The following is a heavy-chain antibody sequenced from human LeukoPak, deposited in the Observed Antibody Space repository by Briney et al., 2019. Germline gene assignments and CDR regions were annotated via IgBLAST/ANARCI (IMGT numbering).Heavy chain of an antibody. Sequence: GASVKVSCKASGYIFTTYGISWVRQAPGQGLEWMGWISAYNGNTNYEQKFQGRVTMTTDTSTSTAYMELRSLRSDDTALYYCARHQLSYYYGSGSYYPFWGQGTLVAVSS. CDR3: ARHQLSYYYGSGSYYPF. J-gene: IGHJ4*02. V-gene: IGHV1-18*01. D-gene: IGHD3-10*01. CDR2: ISAYNGNT. CDR1: GYIFTTYG.